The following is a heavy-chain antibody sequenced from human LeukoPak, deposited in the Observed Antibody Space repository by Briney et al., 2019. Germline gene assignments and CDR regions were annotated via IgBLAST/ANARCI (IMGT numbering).Heavy chain of an antibody. D-gene: IGHD3-10*01. Sequence: SVKVSCKASRYTFTGYYMHWVRQAPGQGLEWMGGIIPIFGTANYAQKFQGRVTITADESTSTAYMELSSLRSEDTAVYYCARVTPERITMVRGVIITHYYYYMDVWGKGTTVTISS. CDR1: RYTFTGYY. J-gene: IGHJ6*03. CDR2: IIPIFGTA. CDR3: ARVTPERITMVRGVIITHYYYYMDV. V-gene: IGHV1-69*13.